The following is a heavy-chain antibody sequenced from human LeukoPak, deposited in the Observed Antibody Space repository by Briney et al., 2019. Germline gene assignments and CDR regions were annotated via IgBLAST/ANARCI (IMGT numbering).Heavy chain of an antibody. Sequence: SETLSLTCTVSGGSISSGDYYWSWIRQPPGTGLEWIGYIYYSGSTYYNPSLKSRVTISVDTSKNQFSLKLSSVTAADTAVYYCARDGRFHLYGMDVWGQGTTVTVSS. V-gene: IGHV4-30-4*01. J-gene: IGHJ6*02. CDR3: ARDGRFHLYGMDV. CDR1: GGSISSGDYY. D-gene: IGHD2-21*01. CDR2: IYYSGST.